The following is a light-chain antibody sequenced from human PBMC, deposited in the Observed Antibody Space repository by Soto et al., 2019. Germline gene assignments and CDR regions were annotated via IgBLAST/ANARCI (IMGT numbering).Light chain of an antibody. V-gene: IGLV2-11*01. CDR1: SSDVGGYNY. Sequence: QSVLTQPRSVSGSPGQSVTISCTGTSSDVGGYNYVSWYQQHPGKAPKLMIYDVSKRPSGVPDRFSGSKSGNTASLTISGLQAEDEADYYCAAWDDSLSGVVFGGGTKVTVL. CDR2: DVS. CDR3: AAWDDSLSGVV. J-gene: IGLJ2*01.